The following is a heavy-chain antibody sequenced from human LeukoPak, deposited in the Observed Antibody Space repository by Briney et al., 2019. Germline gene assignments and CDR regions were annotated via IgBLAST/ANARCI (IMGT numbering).Heavy chain of an antibody. J-gene: IGHJ4*02. V-gene: IGHV4-59*01. CDR1: GDSLSGYY. Sequence: PSETLSLTCTVSGDSLSGYYWSWIRQPPGKGPEWIGNVYYSGTTNYNPSLKSRVTISVDTSKNQFSLKLTSVTAADTAVCYCARDGGIPYYFDFWGQGTLVTVSS. D-gene: IGHD3-16*01. CDR3: ARDGGIPYYFDF. CDR2: VYYSGTT.